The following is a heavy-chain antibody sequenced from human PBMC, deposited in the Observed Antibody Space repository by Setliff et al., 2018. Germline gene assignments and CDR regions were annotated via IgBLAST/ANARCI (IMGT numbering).Heavy chain of an antibody. Sequence: PSETLSLTCTVYGGSLSNYYWSWVRQPPGKGPEWIVEINHSGITNYNPSLKGRVTISVDTSKNQLSLKVNSVTVADTAVYFCARDNTILGATDYWGQGTLVTVSS. V-gene: IGHV4-34*01. CDR2: INHSGIT. J-gene: IGHJ4*02. CDR3: ARDNTILGATDY. D-gene: IGHD1-26*01. CDR1: GGSLSNYY.